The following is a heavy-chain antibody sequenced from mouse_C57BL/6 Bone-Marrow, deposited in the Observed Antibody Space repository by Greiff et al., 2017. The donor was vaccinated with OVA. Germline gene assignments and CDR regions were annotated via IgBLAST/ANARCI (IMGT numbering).Heavy chain of an antibody. CDR1: GFTFSDYG. D-gene: IGHD1-1*01. V-gene: IGHV5-17*01. CDR2: ISSGSSTI. Sequence: EVMLVESGGGLVKPGGSLKLSCAASGFTFSDYGMHWVRQAPEKGLEWVAYISSGSSTIYYADTVKGRFTISRDNAKNTLFLQMTSLRSEDTAMYYCARPVTTVVDDWYFDVWGTGTTVTVSS. CDR3: ARPVTTVVDDWYFDV. J-gene: IGHJ1*03.